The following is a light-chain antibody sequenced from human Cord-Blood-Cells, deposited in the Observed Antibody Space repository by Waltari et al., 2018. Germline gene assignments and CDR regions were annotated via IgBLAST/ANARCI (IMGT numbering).Light chain of an antibody. CDR3: QQSYSTPWT. V-gene: IGKV1-39*01. Sequence: DIQMTQSPSSLSASVGDRVTITCRGSQSISSYLNWYQQKPGKATKLLIYAASSLQSGVPSRFSGSGSGTDFTLTISSLQPEDFATYYCQQSYSTPWTFGQGTKVEIK. CDR1: QSISSY. J-gene: IGKJ1*01. CDR2: AAS.